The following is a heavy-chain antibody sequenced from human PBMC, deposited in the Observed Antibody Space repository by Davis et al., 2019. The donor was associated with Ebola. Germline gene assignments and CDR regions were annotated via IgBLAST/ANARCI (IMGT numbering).Heavy chain of an antibody. D-gene: IGHD3-10*02. J-gene: IGHJ4*02. V-gene: IGHV4-59*11. Sequence: PSETLSLTCTVSGVSIIDHYWSCIRQSPGKGLEWIGYIDYRGRSTYKPSLRSRITMSVDTSKNQFSLKLKSITAADTAVYYCARGGSHAMFKGVDEWGQGTLVTVAS. CDR2: IDYRGRS. CDR1: GVSIIDHY. CDR3: ARGGSHAMFKGVDE.